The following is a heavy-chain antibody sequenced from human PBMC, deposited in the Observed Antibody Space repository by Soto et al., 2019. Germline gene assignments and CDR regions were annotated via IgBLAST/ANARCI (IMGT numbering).Heavy chain of an antibody. CDR2: IKQDGSQT. J-gene: IGHJ4*01. D-gene: IGHD1-1*01. CDR1: GLTFSTDW. V-gene: IGHV3-7*03. Sequence: PGESLRLSWAGSGLTFSTDWMTWVRQGPGKGLEWVANIKQDGSQTYYVDSVKGRFTLSRDTAKHALHLQMNSLRAEDSAVYYCAKAGYHGCARSYYYNCCLDYLGQGTMVAAST. CDR3: AKAGYHGCARSYYYNCCLDY.